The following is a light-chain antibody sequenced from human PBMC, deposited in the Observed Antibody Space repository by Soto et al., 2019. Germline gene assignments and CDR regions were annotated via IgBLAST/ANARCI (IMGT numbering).Light chain of an antibody. Sequence: IVMPQSPATLSVSPGERATLSCRASQSVRSYLAWYQQKPGQAPRLLIYGTSTRATAIPARFSGSGSGTEFTLTISSLQSEDFAVYYCQQYANWPPTFGQGTKVDIK. CDR2: GTS. CDR1: QSVRSY. J-gene: IGKJ1*01. V-gene: IGKV3-15*01. CDR3: QQYANWPPT.